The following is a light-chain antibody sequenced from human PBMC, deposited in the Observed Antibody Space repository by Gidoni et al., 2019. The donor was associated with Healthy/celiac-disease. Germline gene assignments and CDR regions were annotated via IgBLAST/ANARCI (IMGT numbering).Light chain of an antibody. CDR1: SSDVGGYSY. Sequence: QSALTQPRSLSGSPGRSVTISRTGTSSDVGGYSYASWYQQQPGKAPKPMIYDVSQRPSGVPDRFSDSKSGNTESLTISELQAEDEADYDCCSYAGSYAWVVGGGTKLTVL. CDR2: DVS. V-gene: IGLV2-11*01. J-gene: IGLJ3*02. CDR3: CSYAGSYAWV.